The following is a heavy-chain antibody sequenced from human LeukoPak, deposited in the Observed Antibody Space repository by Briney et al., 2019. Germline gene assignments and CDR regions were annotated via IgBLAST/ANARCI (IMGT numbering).Heavy chain of an antibody. V-gene: IGHV3-30-3*01. CDR1: GFTFSSYA. Sequence: GGSLRLSCAASGFTFSSYAIHWVRQAPGKGLEWVAVISYDGSNKYYADSVKGRFTISRDNSKNTLYLQMNSLRAEDTAVYYCATNPYSDEELDYFDYWGQGTLVTVSS. CDR2: ISYDGSNK. CDR3: ATNPYSDEELDYFDY. D-gene: IGHD2-15*01. J-gene: IGHJ4*02.